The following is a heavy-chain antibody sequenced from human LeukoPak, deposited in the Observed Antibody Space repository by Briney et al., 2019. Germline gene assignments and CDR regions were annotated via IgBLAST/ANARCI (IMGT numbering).Heavy chain of an antibody. V-gene: IGHV1-2*02. J-gene: IGHJ4*02. D-gene: IGHD6-19*01. CDR3: ARERRAVAGPDFDY. CDR1: GYTFTDYY. CDR2: INPNSGGT. Sequence: ASVKVSCKASGYTFTDYYMHWVRQAPGQGLEWMGWINPNSGGTNYAQKFRGRATMTRDTSISTAYMELSRLRSDDTAVYYCARERRAVAGPDFDYWGQGTLVTVSS.